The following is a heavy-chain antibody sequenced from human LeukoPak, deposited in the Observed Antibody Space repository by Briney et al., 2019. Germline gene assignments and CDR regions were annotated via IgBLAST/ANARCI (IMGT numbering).Heavy chain of an antibody. D-gene: IGHD5-18*01. V-gene: IGHV3-48*03. J-gene: IGHJ4*02. CDR2: ISGSGSTI. CDR3: ARDRSGYSHENYFDY. CDR1: GFTFSNYE. Sequence: GGSLRLSCAASGFTFSNYEMNWVRQAPGKWLEWVSYISGSGSTIYYADSVKGRFTISRDNAKDSLYLQMNSLRAEDTAGYYCARDRSGYSHENYFDYWGQGTLVTVSS.